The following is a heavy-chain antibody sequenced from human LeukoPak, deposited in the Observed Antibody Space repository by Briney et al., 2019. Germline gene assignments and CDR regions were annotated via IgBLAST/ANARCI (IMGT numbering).Heavy chain of an antibody. CDR3: ARVVRWNDLPDI. V-gene: IGHV4-34*01. J-gene: IGHJ3*02. D-gene: IGHD1-1*01. Sequence: PSETLSLTCAVYGGSFSSYYWSWIRQPPGKGLERIGEINHSGSTNCNPSLKSRVTISVDTSKNQFSLKLSSVTAADTAVYYCARVVRWNDLPDIWGQGTMVTVSS. CDR2: INHSGST. CDR1: GGSFSSYY.